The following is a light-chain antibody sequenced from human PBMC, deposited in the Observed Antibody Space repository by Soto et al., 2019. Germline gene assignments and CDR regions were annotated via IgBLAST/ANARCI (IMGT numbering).Light chain of an antibody. CDR3: QQSYSTPRM. CDR2: AAS. CDR1: QSISSY. J-gene: IGKJ1*01. Sequence: DIQMIQSPSSLSASVGDRVTITCRASQSISSYLNWYQQMPGKAPKLLIYAASNLQSGVPSRFSGSGSGTDYSLTISSLQPEDFATYYCQQSYSTPRMFGQGTEVEIK. V-gene: IGKV1-39*01.